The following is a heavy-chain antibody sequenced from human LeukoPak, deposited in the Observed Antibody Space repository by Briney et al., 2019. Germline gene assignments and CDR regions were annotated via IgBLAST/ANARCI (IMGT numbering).Heavy chain of an antibody. CDR2: VSWNSGSI. V-gene: IGHV3-9*03. CDR3: AKSAGSYYDSSGTSIDY. Sequence: GGSLRLPCAASGFTFDDYAMHWVRQAPGKGLEWVSGVSWNSGSIGYADSVKGRFTISRDNAKNSLYLQMNSLRAEDMALYYCAKSAGSYYDSSGTSIDYWGQGTLVTVSS. J-gene: IGHJ4*02. CDR1: GFTFDDYA. D-gene: IGHD3-22*01.